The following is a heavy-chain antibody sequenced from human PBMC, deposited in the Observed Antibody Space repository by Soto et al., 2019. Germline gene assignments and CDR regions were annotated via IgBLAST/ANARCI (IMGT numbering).Heavy chain of an antibody. J-gene: IGHJ6*03. D-gene: IGHD2-15*01. CDR2: IIPILGIA. CDR3: ARGPVLAAYPYYYYYMDV. CDR1: GGTFSSYT. Sequence: QVQLVQSGAEVKKPGSSVKVSCKASGGTFSSYTISWVRQAPGQGLEWMGRIIPILGIAKYAQKFQGRVTITADKTTSTAYVELSSLRSEDTPVYYCARGPVLAAYPYYYYYMDVWGKGTTVTVSS. V-gene: IGHV1-69*02.